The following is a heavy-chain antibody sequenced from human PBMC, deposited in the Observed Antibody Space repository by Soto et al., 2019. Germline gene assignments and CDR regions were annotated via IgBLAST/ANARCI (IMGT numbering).Heavy chain of an antibody. D-gene: IGHD5-18*01. J-gene: IGHJ4*02. CDR1: GFTFSTYA. V-gene: IGHV3-23*04. CDR3: AKGSYGFYYEY. Sequence: VQLVESGGGVVQPGRSLRLSCAASGFTFSTYAMHWVRQAPGKGLEWVSTIGPGGATYYADSVRGRFTISRDISKNTVYLQMNNLRAEDTALYYCAKGSYGFYYEYWGQGTLVTVSS. CDR2: IGPGGAT.